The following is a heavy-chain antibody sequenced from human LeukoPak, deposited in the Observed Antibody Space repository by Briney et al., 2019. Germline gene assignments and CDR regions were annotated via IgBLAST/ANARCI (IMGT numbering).Heavy chain of an antibody. D-gene: IGHD3-22*01. CDR2: INSDGINT. Sequence: PGRSLRLSCAAYGFTFSNYWMHWVRQAPGKGLVWVSRINSDGINTSYADSVKGRFTISRDNAKNTLNLQMNSLRAEDTAVYYCARDLGQYYDTSDNWFDPWGQGTLVTVSS. CDR1: GFTFSNYW. V-gene: IGHV3-74*01. CDR3: ARDLGQYYDTSDNWFDP. J-gene: IGHJ5*02.